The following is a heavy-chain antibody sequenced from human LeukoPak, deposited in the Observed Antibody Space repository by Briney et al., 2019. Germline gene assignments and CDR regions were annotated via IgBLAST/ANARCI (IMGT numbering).Heavy chain of an antibody. D-gene: IGHD2-21*02. J-gene: IGHJ4*02. V-gene: IGHV1-8*01. CDR2: MNPNSGNT. Sequence: GASVKVSCKASGYTFTSYDINWVRQATGQGLEWMGWMNPNSGNTGYAQKFQGRVTMTRNTSISTAYMELSSLRSEDTAAYYCARGRGAYCGGDCSYFDYWGQGTLVTVSS. CDR3: ARGRGAYCGGDCSYFDY. CDR1: GYTFTSYD.